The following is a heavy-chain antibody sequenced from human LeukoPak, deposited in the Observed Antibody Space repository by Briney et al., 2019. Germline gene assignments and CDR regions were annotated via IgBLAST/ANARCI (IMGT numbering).Heavy chain of an antibody. CDR2: ISSSSSYI. V-gene: IGHV3-21*01. J-gene: IGHJ4*02. Sequence: GGSLRLSCAASGFTFSGHWMTWVRQAPGKGLEWVSSISSSSSYIYYADSVKGRFTISRDNAKNSLYLQMNSLRAEDTAVYYCARVTYYDSSGYSHWGQGTLVTVSS. CDR3: ARVTYYDSSGYSH. CDR1: GFTFSGHW. D-gene: IGHD3-22*01.